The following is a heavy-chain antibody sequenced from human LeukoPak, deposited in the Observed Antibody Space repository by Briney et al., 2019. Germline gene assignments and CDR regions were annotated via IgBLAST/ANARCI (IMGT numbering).Heavy chain of an antibody. CDR2: IRGRGAGT. CDR1: GFTFNNYA. CDR3: AKDPTEVPEAFDY. V-gene: IGHV3-23*01. J-gene: IGHJ4*02. D-gene: IGHD2-21*02. Sequence: GGSLRLSCAASGFTFNNYAMSWVRQAPGKGLEWVSGIRGRGAGTHYADSVKGRFTISRDNSNNMLYLQMSSLRAEDTAVYFCAKDPTEVPEAFDYWGQGTLVTVSS.